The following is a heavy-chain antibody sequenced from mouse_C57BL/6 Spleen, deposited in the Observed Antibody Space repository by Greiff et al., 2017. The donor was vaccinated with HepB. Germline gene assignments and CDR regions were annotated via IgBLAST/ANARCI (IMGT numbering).Heavy chain of an antibody. CDR2: IYPGDGDT. CDR3: ARSNDVGMDY. J-gene: IGHJ4*01. D-gene: IGHD2-12*01. Sequence: VQRVESGPELVKPGASVKISCKASGYAFSSSWMNWVKQRPGKGLEWIGRIYPGDGDTNYNGKFKGKATLTADKSSSTAYMQLSSLTSEDSAVYFCARSNDVGMDYWGQGTSVTVSS. CDR1: GYAFSSSW. V-gene: IGHV1-82*01.